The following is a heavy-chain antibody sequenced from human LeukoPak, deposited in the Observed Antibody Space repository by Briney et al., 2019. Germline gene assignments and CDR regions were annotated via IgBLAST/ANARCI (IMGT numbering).Heavy chain of an antibody. CDR3: ARVVVGVRGAFDI. D-gene: IGHD1-26*01. CDR2: IGTTGSYI. Sequence: GGSLRLSCAASGFTFSSFGMSWVRQAPGKGLEWISSIGTTGSYIYYAHSVKGRFTTSRDNAQKSLYLQMNSLRAEDTAVYYCARVVVGVRGAFDIWGQGAMVTVSS. J-gene: IGHJ3*02. V-gene: IGHV3-21*01. CDR1: GFTFSSFG.